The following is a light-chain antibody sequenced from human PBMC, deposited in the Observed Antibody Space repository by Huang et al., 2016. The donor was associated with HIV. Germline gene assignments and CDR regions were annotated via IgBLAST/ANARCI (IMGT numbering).Light chain of an antibody. V-gene: IGKV3-20*01. Sequence: IVLTQSPGTLSLSPGARATLSCRASQSISSTFLAWYQQKPGQAPRLLIYGASSRATGIPDRFGGSGSGTDFTLTISRLEPEDFAVYYCQQYGSSPPYTFGQGTKLEIK. CDR1: QSISSTF. CDR3: QQYGSSPPYT. CDR2: GAS. J-gene: IGKJ2*01.